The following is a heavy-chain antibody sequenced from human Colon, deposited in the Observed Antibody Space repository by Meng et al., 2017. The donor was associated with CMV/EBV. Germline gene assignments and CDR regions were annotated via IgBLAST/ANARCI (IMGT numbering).Heavy chain of an antibody. CDR3: ARAQYTYGYWIFDY. D-gene: IGHD5-18*01. CDR1: GGSISIYY. CDR2: IYPSGFP. Sequence: GQLRESGPGLVKPSGPLSLSGPVSGGSISIYYWSWIRQPAGKGLEWIGRIYPSGFPKYKPSLESRVTMSADTSKNQISLKLTSVTAADTAVYYCARAQYTYGYWIFDYWGQGTLVTVSS. J-gene: IGHJ4*02. V-gene: IGHV4-4*07.